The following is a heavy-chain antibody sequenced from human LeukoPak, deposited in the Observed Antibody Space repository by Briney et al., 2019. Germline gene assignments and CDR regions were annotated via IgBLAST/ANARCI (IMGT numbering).Heavy chain of an antibody. V-gene: IGHV3-74*01. J-gene: IGHJ4*02. Sequence: PGGSLRLSCAASGFTFSSHWMHWVRQAPGKGLVWVSRIIGDGSSTSYADSVKGRFTISRDNAKNTLYLQMNSLRAEDTAVYYCERGHVWGSYSHLDYWGQGILVTVSS. CDR3: ERGHVWGSYSHLDY. CDR2: IIGDGSST. D-gene: IGHD3-16*01. CDR1: GFTFSSHW.